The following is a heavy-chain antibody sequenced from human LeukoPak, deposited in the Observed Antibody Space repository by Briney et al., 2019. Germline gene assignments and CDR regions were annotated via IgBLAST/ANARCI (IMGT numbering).Heavy chain of an antibody. Sequence: PSETLSLTCTVSVGSISSYYWSWIRQPPGKGLEWIGYGYYSGSTSYNPSLKSRVTISVDTSKNQFSLKLSSVTAADTAVYYCARSSYYYAADSYYYAADAFDVWGQGTMVIVSS. J-gene: IGHJ3*01. CDR1: VGSISSYY. D-gene: IGHD3-10*01. CDR2: GYYSGST. V-gene: IGHV4-59*01. CDR3: ARSSYYYAADSYYYAADAFDV.